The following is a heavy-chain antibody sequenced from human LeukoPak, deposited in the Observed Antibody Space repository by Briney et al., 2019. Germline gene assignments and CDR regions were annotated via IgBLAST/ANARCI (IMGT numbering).Heavy chain of an antibody. D-gene: IGHD3-10*01. CDR1: GFMFSSNY. J-gene: IGHJ4*02. CDR2: NYNGDTT. Sequence: GGSLGLSCAASGFMFSSNYMSWVRQAPGKGLEWVSLNYNGDTTSYSDSVKGRFTISRDNSKNTLYLQMNSLRVEDTAAYYCASHGGQSSAPFIDYWGQGTLVTVSS. V-gene: IGHV3-66*04. CDR3: ASHGGQSSAPFIDY.